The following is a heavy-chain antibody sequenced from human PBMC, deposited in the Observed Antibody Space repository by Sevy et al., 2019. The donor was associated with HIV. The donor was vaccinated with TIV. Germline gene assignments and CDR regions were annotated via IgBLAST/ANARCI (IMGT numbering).Heavy chain of an antibody. CDR1: GFTFSSYG. CDR2: VSGGNT. CDR3: ARGGGGYYDY. J-gene: IGHJ4*02. V-gene: IGHV3-23*01. D-gene: IGHD3-10*01. Sequence: GGSLRLSCAASGFTFSSYGMVWVRQAPGKGLEWVSAVSGGNTYYADSVKGHFTISRDNSKNTLYLQVNSLRAEDTAVYYCARGGGGYYDYWGQGTLVTVSS.